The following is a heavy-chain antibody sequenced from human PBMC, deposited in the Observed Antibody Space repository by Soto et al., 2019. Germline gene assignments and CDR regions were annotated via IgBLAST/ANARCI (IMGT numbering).Heavy chain of an antibody. V-gene: IGHV3-48*02. J-gene: IGHJ4*02. CDR1: GFTFSTYS. Sequence: GGSLRLSCAASGFTFSTYSINWVRQAPGKGLEWISYISDNSSVIYYADAVKGRFTISRDNAKNSLYLQMNSLRDEDTAVYYCARDRDAYCSKGICSGPYFDYWGQGTLVTVTS. D-gene: IGHD2-8*01. CDR3: ARDRDAYCSKGICSGPYFDY. CDR2: ISDNSSVI.